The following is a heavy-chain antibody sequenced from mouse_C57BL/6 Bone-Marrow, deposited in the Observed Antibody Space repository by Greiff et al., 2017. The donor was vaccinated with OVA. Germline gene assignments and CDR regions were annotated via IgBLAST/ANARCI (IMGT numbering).Heavy chain of an antibody. D-gene: IGHD1-1*01. J-gene: IGHJ3*01. CDR2: FYPGSGSI. CDR3: SRHEDGIYPAWFAY. Sequence: QVQLQQSGAELVKPGASVKLSCKASGYTFTEYTIHWVKQRSGQGLEWLGWFYPGSGSIKYNERFKDKATLNADKSSSTVYMELSRLTSDDSAVVFCSRHEDGIYPAWFAYWGQGTLVTVSA. V-gene: IGHV1-62-2*01. CDR1: GYTFTEYT.